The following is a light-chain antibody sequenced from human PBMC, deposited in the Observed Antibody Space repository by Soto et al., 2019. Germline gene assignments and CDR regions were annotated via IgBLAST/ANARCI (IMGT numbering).Light chain of an antibody. V-gene: IGLV2-14*01. CDR3: SSYTSSSTLLYV. J-gene: IGLJ1*01. CDR2: DVS. CDR1: SSDVGGYNY. Sequence: QSALTQPASVSGSPGQSITISCTGTSSDVGGYNYFSWYQQHPGKAPKLMIYDVSNRPSGVSNRFSGSKSGNTASLTISGRQAEDEADYYCSSYTSSSTLLYVFGTGTKLTVL.